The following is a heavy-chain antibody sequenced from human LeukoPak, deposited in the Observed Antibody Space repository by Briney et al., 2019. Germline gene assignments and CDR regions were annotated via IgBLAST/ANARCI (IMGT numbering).Heavy chain of an antibody. CDR2: VHLDGRT. J-gene: IGHJ4*02. Sequence: SETLSLTCDVSGGSVTTTNWWTWVRQPPGKGLEWIGEVHLDGRTNYNPSLKSRLIMSVDLSENHISLKLTSVTAADTAVYYCAREGGFYRPLDYSGQGTLVTVSS. D-gene: IGHD3-3*01. CDR1: GGSVTTTNW. V-gene: IGHV4-4*02. CDR3: AREGGFYRPLDY.